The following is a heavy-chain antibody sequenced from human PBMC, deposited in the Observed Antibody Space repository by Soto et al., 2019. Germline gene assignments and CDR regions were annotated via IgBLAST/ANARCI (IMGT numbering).Heavy chain of an antibody. V-gene: IGHV1-18*01. Sequence: QVHLVQSGAEVKKPGASVKVSCKGSGYAFTTYGITWVRQAPGQGLEWMGWISAHNGNTNYAQKLQGRVTVTRATSTSTAYMELRSLRSDDTAVYYCGRGRYGDYWGQGALVTVSS. CDR2: ISAHNGNT. J-gene: IGHJ4*02. D-gene: IGHD1-1*01. CDR3: GRGRYGDY. CDR1: GYAFTTYG.